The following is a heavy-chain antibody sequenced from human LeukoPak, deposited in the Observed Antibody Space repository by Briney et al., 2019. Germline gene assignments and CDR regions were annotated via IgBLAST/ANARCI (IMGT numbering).Heavy chain of an antibody. Sequence: ASVKVSCKASGYTFTSYGISWVRQAPGQGLEWMGWISAYNGNTNYAQKLQGRVTMNTDTSTSTAYMELRSLRSDDTAVYYCARDLITMVRGVIRFDPWGQGTLVTVSS. V-gene: IGHV1-18*01. CDR1: GYTFTSYG. CDR3: ARDLITMVRGVIRFDP. CDR2: ISAYNGNT. D-gene: IGHD3-10*01. J-gene: IGHJ5*02.